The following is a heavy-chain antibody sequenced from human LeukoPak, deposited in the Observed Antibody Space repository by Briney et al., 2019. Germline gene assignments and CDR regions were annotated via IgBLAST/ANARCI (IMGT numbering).Heavy chain of an antibody. V-gene: IGHV3-23*01. J-gene: IGHJ3*02. Sequence: GGSLRLSCAASGFTFSSYAMRWVRQAPGKGLECVSAISGSGGSTYYADSVKGRFTISRDNSKNTLYLQMNSLRAEDTAVYYCAKSVGIVATGNDAFDIWGQGTMVTASS. CDR1: GFTFSSYA. CDR3: AKSVGIVATGNDAFDI. D-gene: IGHD5-12*01. CDR2: ISGSGGST.